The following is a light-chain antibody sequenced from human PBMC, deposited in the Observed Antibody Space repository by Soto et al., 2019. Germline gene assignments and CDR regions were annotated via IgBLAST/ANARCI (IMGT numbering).Light chain of an antibody. Sequence: EIWMTQSEESLAVSLGERATINCKSSQSVLYSSNNKNYLAWYQQKPGQPPKLLIYWASTQESGVPDRFSCSGSGTDFTLTISSLQAEDVAVYYCEQHYSTPPTFAGGTKVDIK. CDR1: QSVLYSSNNKNY. V-gene: IGKV4-1*01. CDR3: EQHYSTPPT. CDR2: WAS. J-gene: IGKJ4*01.